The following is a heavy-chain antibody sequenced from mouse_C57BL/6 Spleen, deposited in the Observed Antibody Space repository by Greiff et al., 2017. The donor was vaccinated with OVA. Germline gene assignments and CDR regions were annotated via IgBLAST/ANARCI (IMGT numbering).Heavy chain of an antibody. V-gene: IGHV14-2*01. CDR2: IDPEDGET. J-gene: IGHJ2*01. D-gene: IGHD2-5*01. CDR3: ASYYSNYVVFDY. CDR1: GFNIKDYY. Sequence: QLQQSGAELVKPGASVKLSCTASGFNIKDYYMHWVKQRTEQGLEWIGRIDPEDGETKYAREFQGKATITADTSSNTAYLQHSSLTSEDTAVYYCASYYSNYVVFDYWGQGTTLTVSA.